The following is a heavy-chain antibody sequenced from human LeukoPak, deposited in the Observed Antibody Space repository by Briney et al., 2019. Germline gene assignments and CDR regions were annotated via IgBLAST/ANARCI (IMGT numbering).Heavy chain of an antibody. V-gene: IGHV4-61*02. Sequence: PSQTLSLTCTVSGGSISSGSYYWSWIRQPAGKGLEWIGRIYTSGSTNYNPSRKTRVTISVDTSKNQFSLKLSSATPADSAVYYCARDSEVGVYYDTYWGQGTLVTVSS. CDR3: ARDSEVGVYYDTY. J-gene: IGHJ4*02. CDR1: GGSISSGSYY. D-gene: IGHD3-3*01. CDR2: IYTSGST.